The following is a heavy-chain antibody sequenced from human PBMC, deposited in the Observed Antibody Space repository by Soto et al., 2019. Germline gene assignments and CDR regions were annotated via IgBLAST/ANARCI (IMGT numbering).Heavy chain of an antibody. CDR1: GFSLSTNGMG. J-gene: IGHJ5*02. CDR2: ISGNDYK. Sequence: QITLKESGPTLVKPTQTLTLTCTFSGFSLSTNGMGVAWIRQPPGKALEWVALISGNDYKDYSPLPQSRLTIAKDTSKNQVVLTMTNMDPVDTATFYCGRRNEAEVVSNWFDTWGQGTLVTVSS. V-gene: IGHV2-5*01. CDR3: GRRNEAEVVSNWFDT.